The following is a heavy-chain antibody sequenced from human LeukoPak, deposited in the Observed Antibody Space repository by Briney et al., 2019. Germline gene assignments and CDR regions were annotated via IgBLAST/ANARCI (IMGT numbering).Heavy chain of an antibody. CDR1: GFTVTTNY. D-gene: IGHD6-13*01. CDR3: ARTTYSSNFYGARRGAFDF. Sequence: GGSLRLSCTASGFTVTTNYMSWVRQAPGKGLEWVSTILGPGDTWYADSVKGRFTISRDNSKNTLYLQMNSLRVEDTAVYFCARTTYSSNFYGARRGAFDFWGQGTMVTVFS. J-gene: IGHJ3*01. CDR2: ILGPGDT. V-gene: IGHV3-66*01.